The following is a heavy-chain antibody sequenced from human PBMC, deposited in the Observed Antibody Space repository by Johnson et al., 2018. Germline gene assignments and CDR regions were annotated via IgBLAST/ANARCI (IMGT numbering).Heavy chain of an antibody. CDR2: ISYDGSNK. D-gene: IGHD3-10*01. CDR1: GFTFSSYV. J-gene: IGHJ6*03. V-gene: IGHV3-30*03. Sequence: QVQLQESGGGVVQPGRSLRLSCAASGFTFSSYVMHWVRQAPGKGLEWVAVISYDGSNKYFTDSVKGRFTISRDNSTNTLYLQMNSLRAEDTAVYYCARELSMVRGGDGYYLDVWGKGTTVTVSS. CDR3: ARELSMVRGGDGYYLDV.